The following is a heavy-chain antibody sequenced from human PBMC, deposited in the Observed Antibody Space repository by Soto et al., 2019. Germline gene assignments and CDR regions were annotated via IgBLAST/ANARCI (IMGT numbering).Heavy chain of an antibody. CDR2: ISGSGGST. Sequence: EVQLLESEGGLVQPGGSLRLSCAASGFTFSSYAMSWVRQAPGKGLEWVSAISGSGGSTYYADSVKGRFTISRDNSKNTLYLQMNSLRAEDTAVYYCAKSPQLCSGGSCAVFQHWGQGTLVTVSS. CDR3: AKSPQLCSGGSCAVFQH. CDR1: GFTFSSYA. J-gene: IGHJ1*01. V-gene: IGHV3-23*01. D-gene: IGHD2-15*01.